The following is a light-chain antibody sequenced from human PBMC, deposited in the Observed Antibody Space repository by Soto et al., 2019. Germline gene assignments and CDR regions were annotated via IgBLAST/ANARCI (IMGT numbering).Light chain of an antibody. V-gene: IGKV1-39*01. CDR3: QHRYTTSILT. Sequence: DIQMTQSPSSLSASVGDSVTITCRASQNIRNYLNWYQQKPGKAPNLLIYAASSLQSGVPSRFSGSGFVTDFTLTISSLQPEDFATYYCQHRYTTSILTIGPGTKVDPK. CDR1: QNIRNY. CDR2: AAS. J-gene: IGKJ3*01.